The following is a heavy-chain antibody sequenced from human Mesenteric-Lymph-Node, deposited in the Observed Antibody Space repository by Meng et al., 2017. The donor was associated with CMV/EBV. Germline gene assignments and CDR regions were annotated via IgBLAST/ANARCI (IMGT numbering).Heavy chain of an antibody. J-gene: IGHJ4*02. CDR1: GGSISSSNW. CDR3: ARGDLSGSGIDY. D-gene: IGHD3-10*01. Sequence: SPVSGGSISSSNWWSWVRQPPGKGLEWIGEIYHSGSTNYNPSLKSRVTISVDKSKNQFSLKLSSVTAADTAVYYCARGDLSGSGIDYWGQGTLVTVSS. CDR2: IYHSGST. V-gene: IGHV4-4*02.